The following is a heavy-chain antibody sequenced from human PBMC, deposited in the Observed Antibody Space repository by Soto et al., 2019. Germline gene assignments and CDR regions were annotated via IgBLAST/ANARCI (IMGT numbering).Heavy chain of an antibody. V-gene: IGHV4-39*01. J-gene: IGHJ4*02. CDR3: ARHHKYCSGSTCYCFDN. CDR1: GGSISSNNYY. CDR2: ISYSGST. D-gene: IGHD2-15*01. Sequence: SETLSLTCTVSGGSISSNNYYWGWIRQPPGKGLEWIGTISYSGSTYYKPSLRSRITISVDTSKSQFSLSLSSVTAADTAVYYCARHHKYCSGSTCYCFDNWGLGTLVTVSS.